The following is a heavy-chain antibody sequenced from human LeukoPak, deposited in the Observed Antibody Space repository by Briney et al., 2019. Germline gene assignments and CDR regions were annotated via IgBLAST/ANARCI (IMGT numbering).Heavy chain of an antibody. Sequence: GASVKVSCKASGYTFTGYYMHWVRQAPGQGLEWMGWINPNSGGTNYAQKFQGRVTMTRDTSISTAYMELSRLRSDDTAVYYCARSTYCTNGVCYGGFDPWGQGTLVTVSS. J-gene: IGHJ5*02. CDR2: INPNSGGT. CDR3: ARSTYCTNGVCYGGFDP. CDR1: GYTFTGYY. D-gene: IGHD2-8*01. V-gene: IGHV1-2*02.